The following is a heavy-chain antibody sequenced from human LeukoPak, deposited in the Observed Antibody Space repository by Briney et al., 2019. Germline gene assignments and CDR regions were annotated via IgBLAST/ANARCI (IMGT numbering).Heavy chain of an antibody. CDR1: GFTFNSYA. J-gene: IGHJ4*02. D-gene: IGHD5-18*01. Sequence: GGSLRLSCEASGFTFNSYAMSWVRQAPGKGLEWVPGIGGSGSSTYYADSVKGRFTISRDNSKNTLYLQMNSLRAEDTAIYYCARELWFDYWGQGTLVTVSS. CDR3: ARELWFDY. CDR2: IGGSGSST. V-gene: IGHV3-23*01.